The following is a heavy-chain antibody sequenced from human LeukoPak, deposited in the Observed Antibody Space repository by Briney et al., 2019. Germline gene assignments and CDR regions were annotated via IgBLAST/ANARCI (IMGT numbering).Heavy chain of an antibody. Sequence: GGSLRLSCAASGFTFSSYGMHWVRQAPGKGLEWVAFIRYDGSNKYYADSVKGRFTISRDNSKNTLYLQMNSLRAEDTAVYYCAKDQEAYTFGGVIVPDYWGQGTLVTVSS. V-gene: IGHV3-30*02. CDR3: AKDQEAYTFGGVIVPDY. CDR2: IRYDGSNK. J-gene: IGHJ4*02. CDR1: GFTFSSYG. D-gene: IGHD3-16*02.